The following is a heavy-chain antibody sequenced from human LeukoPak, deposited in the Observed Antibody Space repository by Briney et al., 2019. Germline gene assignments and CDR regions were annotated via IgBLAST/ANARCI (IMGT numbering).Heavy chain of an antibody. Sequence: ASVTVSCKASGYTFTSYYMHWVRQAPGQGLEWMGIINPSGGSTSYAQKFQGRVTMTRDTSTSTVFMELSSLRSEDTAVYYCARDLASSGYYWDWGQGTLVTVSS. CDR2: INPSGGST. CDR1: GYTFTSYY. J-gene: IGHJ4*02. CDR3: ARDLASSGYYWD. V-gene: IGHV1-46*01. D-gene: IGHD3-22*01.